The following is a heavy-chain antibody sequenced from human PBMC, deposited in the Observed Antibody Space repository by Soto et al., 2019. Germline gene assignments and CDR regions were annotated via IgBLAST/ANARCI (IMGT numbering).Heavy chain of an antibody. CDR2: VYYTGST. Sequence: PSEPLWLTCRVSGGTMGGYYRSWIRQAPGKGLEWIGYVYYTGSTTYNPSLQNRRIIFAEKSTKQLSQFLMLRTGAETAVYFCARSIAVPSRHIDHWGQGIRVTVSS. J-gene: IGHJ4*02. CDR3: ARSIAVPSRHIDH. D-gene: IGHD6-6*01. CDR1: GGTMGGYY. V-gene: IGHV4-59*01.